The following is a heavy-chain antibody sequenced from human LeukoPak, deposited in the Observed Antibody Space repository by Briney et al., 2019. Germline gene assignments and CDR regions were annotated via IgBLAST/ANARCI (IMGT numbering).Heavy chain of an antibody. J-gene: IGHJ5*02. Sequence: PGGSLRLSCAASGFTFSSYAMSWVRPAPGKGLEWVSAISGSGGSTYYADSVKGRFTISRDNSKNTLYLQMNSLRAEDTAVYYSAKDTGSGSYSPNWFDPWGQGTLVTVSS. D-gene: IGHD3-10*01. CDR2: ISGSGGST. CDR3: AKDTGSGSYSPNWFDP. CDR1: GFTFSSYA. V-gene: IGHV3-23*01.